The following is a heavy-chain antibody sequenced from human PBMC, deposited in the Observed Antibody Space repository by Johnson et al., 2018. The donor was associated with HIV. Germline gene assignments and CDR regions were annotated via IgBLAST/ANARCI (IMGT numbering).Heavy chain of an antibody. Sequence: VQLVESGGGLVQPGGSLRLSCAASGFTFSSYWMSWVRQAPGKGLEWVANIKQEGSEKYYVDSVKGRFPISRDNAKNSLYLQMNSLRAEDTAVYYCAKDVDEYSSSWGAFDIWGQGTMVTVSS. J-gene: IGHJ3*02. CDR1: GFTFSSYW. D-gene: IGHD6-6*01. CDR3: AKDVDEYSSSWGAFDI. V-gene: IGHV3-7*01. CDR2: IKQEGSEK.